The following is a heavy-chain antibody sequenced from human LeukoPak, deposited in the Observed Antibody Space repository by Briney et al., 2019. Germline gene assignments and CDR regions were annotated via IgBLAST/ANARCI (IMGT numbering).Heavy chain of an antibody. CDR1: GGSTSSGSYY. V-gene: IGHV4-61*02. J-gene: IGHJ4*02. CDR2: IYTSGST. Sequence: SETLSLTCSVSGGSTSSGSYYWSWIRQPAGKGLEWIGRIYTSGSTNYNPSLKSRVTISVDTSKNQFSLKLSSVTAADTAVYYCARHGWKGDYDILTGYPTKVGAFDYWGQGTLVTVSS. CDR3: ARHGWKGDYDILTGYPTKVGAFDY. D-gene: IGHD3-9*01.